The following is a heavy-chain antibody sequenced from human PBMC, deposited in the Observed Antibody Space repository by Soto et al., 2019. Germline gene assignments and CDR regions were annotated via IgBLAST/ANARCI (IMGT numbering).Heavy chain of an antibody. D-gene: IGHD1-7*01. Sequence: GSLRLSCEASGFTFSNAWMSWVSQAPGKGLEWVGRIKSKTDGGTTDYAAPVKGRFTISRDDSKNTLYLQMNSLKTEDTAVYYCTTALALLKAPYYFDYWGQGTLVTVSS. J-gene: IGHJ4*02. CDR1: GFTFSNAW. CDR3: TTALALLKAPYYFDY. CDR2: IKSKTDGGTT. V-gene: IGHV3-15*01.